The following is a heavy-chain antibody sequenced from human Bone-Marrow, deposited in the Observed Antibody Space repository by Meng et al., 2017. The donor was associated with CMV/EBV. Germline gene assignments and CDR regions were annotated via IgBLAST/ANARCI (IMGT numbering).Heavy chain of an antibody. J-gene: IGHJ4*02. V-gene: IGHV4-4*07. CDR2: IYTSGST. Sequence: SETLSLTCTVSGGSISSYYWSWIRQPAGKGLEWIGRIYTSGSTNYNPSLKSRVTMSADTSKNQFSLKLTSVTAADTAVYYCVTARPFAVFTDWGQGALDTVSS. CDR1: GGSISSYY. D-gene: IGHD2-21*01. CDR3: VTARPFAVFTD.